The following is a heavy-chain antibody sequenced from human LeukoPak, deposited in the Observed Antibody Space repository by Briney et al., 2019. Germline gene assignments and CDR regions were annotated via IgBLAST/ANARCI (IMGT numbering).Heavy chain of an antibody. J-gene: IGHJ6*02. CDR2: ISSSGGST. V-gene: IGHV3-23*01. CDR1: GFTFSSYA. Sequence: GGSLRLSCAASGFTFSSYAMSWVRQAPGKGLEWVSAISSSGGSTYYADSVKGRFTISRDTSKNTLYLQMNSLRAEDTAVYYCAKGFSWYGYGMDVWGQGTTVTVSS. CDR3: AKGFSWYGYGMDV. D-gene: IGHD6-13*01.